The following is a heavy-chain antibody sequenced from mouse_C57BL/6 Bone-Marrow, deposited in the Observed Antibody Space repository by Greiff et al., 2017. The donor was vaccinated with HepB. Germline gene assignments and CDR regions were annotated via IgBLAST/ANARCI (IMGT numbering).Heavy chain of an antibody. J-gene: IGHJ4*01. D-gene: IGHD1-1*02. V-gene: IGHV5-16*01. CDR3: ARWYRRAMDY. CDR2: INYDGSST. CDR1: GFTFSDYY. Sequence: EVQRVESEGGLVQPGSSMKLSCTASGFTFSDYYMAWVRQVPEKGLEWVANINYDGSSTYYLDSLKSRFIISRDNEKNIIYLQMSSLKSEDTATYYCARWYRRAMDYWGQGTSVTVSS.